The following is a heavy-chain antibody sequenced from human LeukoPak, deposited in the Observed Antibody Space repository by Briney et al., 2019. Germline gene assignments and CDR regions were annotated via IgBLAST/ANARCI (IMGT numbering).Heavy chain of an antibody. V-gene: IGHV3-20*04. J-gene: IGHJ4*02. Sequence: PGGSLRLSCAASGFTFDDYGMSWVRQVAGQGLEWVSGIDWNGASTGYADSVKGRFTISRDSAKKSLYLQMNSLRAEDTALYYCARGSTMVSDYWGQGTLVTVSS. CDR3: ARGSTMVSDY. CDR2: IDWNGAST. D-gene: IGHD3-10*01. CDR1: GFTFDDYG.